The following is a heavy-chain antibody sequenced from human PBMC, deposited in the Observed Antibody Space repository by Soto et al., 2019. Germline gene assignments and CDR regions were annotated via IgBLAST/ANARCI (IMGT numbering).Heavy chain of an antibody. Sequence: PSETLSLTCTVSGGSISSYYWSWIRQPPGKGLEWIGYIYYSGSTNYNPSLKSRVTISVDTSKNQFSLKLSSVTAADTAVYYCAREQQQLSPSSFDIWGQGTMVTVSS. CDR2: IYYSGST. J-gene: IGHJ3*02. V-gene: IGHV4-59*01. D-gene: IGHD6-13*01. CDR1: GGSISSYY. CDR3: AREQQQLSPSSFDI.